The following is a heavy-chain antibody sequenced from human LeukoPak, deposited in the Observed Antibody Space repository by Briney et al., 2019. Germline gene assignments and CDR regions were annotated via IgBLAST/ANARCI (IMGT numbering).Heavy chain of an antibody. D-gene: IGHD1-26*01. J-gene: IGHJ5*02. V-gene: IGHV4-61*02. Sequence: PSQTLSLTCTVSGGSINSDSYQWSWIRQPAGKGMEWIGRSYTSGSTNYNPSLKNRATISVDTSKNQCSLKLTSVTAADTAVYYCARGRGGTYYLYDPWGQGTLVTVSS. CDR2: SYTSGST. CDR3: ARGRGGTYYLYDP. CDR1: GGSINSDSYQ.